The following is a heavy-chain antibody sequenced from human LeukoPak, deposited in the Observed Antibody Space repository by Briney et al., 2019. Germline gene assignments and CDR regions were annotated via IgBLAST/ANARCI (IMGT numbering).Heavy chain of an antibody. J-gene: IGHJ4*02. V-gene: IGHV4-59*12. CDR2: IYHSGST. Sequence: SETLSLTCTVSGGSISSYYWSWIRQPPGKGLEWIGNIYHSGSTYYIPSLKSRVTISVDTSKNQFSLKLSSVTAADTAVYYCAREGVITMIRGVNFGYWGQGTLVSVSS. CDR1: GGSISSYY. D-gene: IGHD3-10*01. CDR3: AREGVITMIRGVNFGY.